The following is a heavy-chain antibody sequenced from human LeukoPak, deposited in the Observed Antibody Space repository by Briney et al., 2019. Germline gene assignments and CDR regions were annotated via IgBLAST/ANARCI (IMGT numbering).Heavy chain of an antibody. CDR1: GFAFGSEA. V-gene: IGHV3-21*01. CDR2: ISPGGGTT. CDR3: AREGLNWGYYYYGMDV. J-gene: IGHJ6*02. Sequence: GGSLRLSCGVSGFAFGSEAMNWVRQSPARGLEWVASISPGGGTTYYADSVKGRFTISRDNAKNSLYLQMNSLRAEDTAVYYCAREGLNWGYYYYGMDVWGQGTTVTVSS. D-gene: IGHD7-27*01.